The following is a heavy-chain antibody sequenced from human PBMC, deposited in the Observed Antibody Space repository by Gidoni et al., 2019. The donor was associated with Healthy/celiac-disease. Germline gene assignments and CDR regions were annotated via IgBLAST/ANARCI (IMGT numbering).Heavy chain of an antibody. J-gene: IGHJ6*02. D-gene: IGHD2-15*01. Sequence: QVQLQQWGAGLLKPSETLSLTCAVYGGSFSGYYWSWIRQPPGKGLEWLGEINHSGSTNYNPSLKSRVTISVDTSKNQFSLKLSSVTAADTAVYYCARGSYCSGGSCYYYYYGMDVWGQGTTVTVSS. CDR1: GGSFSGYY. V-gene: IGHV4-34*01. CDR2: INHSGST. CDR3: ARGSYCSGGSCYYYYYGMDV.